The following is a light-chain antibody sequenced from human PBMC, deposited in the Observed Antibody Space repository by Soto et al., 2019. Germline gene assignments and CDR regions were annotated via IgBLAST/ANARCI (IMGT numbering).Light chain of an antibody. V-gene: IGKV3-15*01. J-gene: IGKJ1*01. CDR2: DAS. CDR3: QQYNNWPRT. Sequence: EKVMTQSPATLSVSPGERATLSCGASQSVRSNLAWYQQNPGQPPRLLIYDASTRATGIPARFSGSGSGTEFTLTISSLQSEDFAVYYCQQYNNWPRTFGQGTKVDI. CDR1: QSVRSN.